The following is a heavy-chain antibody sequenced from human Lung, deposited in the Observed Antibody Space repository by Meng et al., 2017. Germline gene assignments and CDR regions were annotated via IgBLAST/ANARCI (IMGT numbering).Heavy chain of an antibody. J-gene: IGHJ4*02. CDR3: ARGPTTMAHDFDY. Sequence: QQWGAGLLKPSETLSLTCVVSGGSFSDYYWSWIRQPPGKGLEWIGEINHSGSTNYNPSLESRATISVDTSQNNLSLKLSSVTAADSAVYYCARGPTTMAHDFDYWGQGTLVTV. D-gene: IGHD4-11*01. CDR2: INHSGST. V-gene: IGHV4-34*01. CDR1: GGSFSDYY.